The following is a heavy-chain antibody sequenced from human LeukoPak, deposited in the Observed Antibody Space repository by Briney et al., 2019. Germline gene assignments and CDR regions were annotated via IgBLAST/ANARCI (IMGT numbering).Heavy chain of an antibody. V-gene: IGHV4-59*01. CDR2: IYYSGST. CDR3: ARDRSGSYSDY. CDR1: GGSITSYY. Sequence: SETLSLTCTVSGGSITSYYWSWIRQPPGKGLEWIGYIYYSGSTNYNPSLKSRVTISVDTSKNQFSLKLSSVTAADTAVYYCARDRSGSYSDYWGQGTLVTVSS. D-gene: IGHD1-26*01. J-gene: IGHJ4*02.